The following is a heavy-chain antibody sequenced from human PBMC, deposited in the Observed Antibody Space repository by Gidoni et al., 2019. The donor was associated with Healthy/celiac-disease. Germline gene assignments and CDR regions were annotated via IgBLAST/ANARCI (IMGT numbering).Heavy chain of an antibody. V-gene: IGHV5-10-1*03. Sequence: EVQLVQSGAELKKPGESLRISRKGSGYTFTSYWISWVRQMPGKGLEWMGRIDPSDSNTNYSPSFQGHVTISADKSISTAYLQWSSLKASDTAMYYCARGVLSGKGEDYWGQGTLVTVSS. CDR1: GYTFTSYW. J-gene: IGHJ4*02. D-gene: IGHD3-10*01. CDR3: ARGVLSGKGEDY. CDR2: IDPSDSNT.